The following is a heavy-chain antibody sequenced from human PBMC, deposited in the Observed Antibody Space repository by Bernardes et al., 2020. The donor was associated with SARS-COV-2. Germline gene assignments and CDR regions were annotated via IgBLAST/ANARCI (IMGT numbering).Heavy chain of an antibody. V-gene: IGHV3-74*01. CDR3: TRSAFISGQNYFFDY. D-gene: IGHD3-3*02. CDR1: GFSFSKYW. Sequence: GGSLRLSCAASGFSFSKYWMHWVRQAPGKGLVWVSRINTDGSSSNYADFAEGRFTISRDNAKNTLYLQMNSLRPEDTAVYYCTRSAFISGQNYFFDYWDQGSLVTVSS. CDR2: INTDGSSS. J-gene: IGHJ4*02.